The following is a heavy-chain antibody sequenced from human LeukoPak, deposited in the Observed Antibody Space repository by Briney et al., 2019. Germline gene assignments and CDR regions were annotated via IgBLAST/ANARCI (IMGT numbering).Heavy chain of an antibody. CDR3: ARRSVVVSAAGDDAFDI. CDR2: ISSSSSYL. V-gene: IGHV3-21*01. D-gene: IGHD2-15*01. J-gene: IGHJ3*02. CDR1: AFTFSSYS. Sequence: GGSLRLSCAASAFTFSSYSMNWVRQAPGQGLEWVSTISSSSSYLYYADPVKARFTISRDNAKNSLYLQMNCLRAEDTAVYYCARRSVVVSAAGDDAFDIWGQGTMVTVSS.